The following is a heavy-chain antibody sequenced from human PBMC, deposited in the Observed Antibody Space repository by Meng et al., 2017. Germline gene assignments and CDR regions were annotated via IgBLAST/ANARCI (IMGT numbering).Heavy chain of an antibody. V-gene: IGHV4-34*01. D-gene: IGHD2-15*01. Sequence: QVQLQQWGAGLLKPSETLSLTCAVYGGSFSGYYWRWIRQPPGKGLEWIGEINHSGSTNYNPSLKSRVTISVDTSKNQFSLKLSSVTAADTAVYYCACPAKLGYCSGGSCYSFENWGQGTLVTVSS. CDR1: GGSFSGYY. CDR2: INHSGST. CDR3: ACPAKLGYCSGGSCYSFEN. J-gene: IGHJ4*02.